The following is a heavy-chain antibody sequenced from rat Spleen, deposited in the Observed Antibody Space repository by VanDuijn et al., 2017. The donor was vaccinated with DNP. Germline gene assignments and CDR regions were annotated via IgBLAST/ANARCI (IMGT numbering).Heavy chain of an antibody. CDR1: GFTFSNYG. V-gene: IGHV5-20*01. J-gene: IGHJ2*01. CDR3: AREGY. CDR2: ISYDGGNT. Sequence: EVQLVESGGGLVQPGRSLKLSCAASGFTFSNYGMAWVRQTPTKGLEWVASISYDGGNTFYRDSVRGRFTISRDNAKSSLSLQMDSLRSEDTATYYCAREGYWGQGVMVTVSS.